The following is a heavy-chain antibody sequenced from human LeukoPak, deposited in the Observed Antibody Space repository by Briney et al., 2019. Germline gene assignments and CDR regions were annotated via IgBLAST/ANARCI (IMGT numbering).Heavy chain of an antibody. J-gene: IGHJ6*04. CDR1: GFTFSSYE. CDR3: AELGITMIGGV. V-gene: IGHV3-48*03. CDR2: ISSSGSTI. Sequence: PGGSLRLSCAASGFTFSSYEMNWVRQAPGKGMEWVSYISSSGSTIYYADSVKGRFTISRDNAKNSLYLQMNSLRAEDTAVYYCAELGITMIGGVWGKGTTVTISS. D-gene: IGHD3-10*02.